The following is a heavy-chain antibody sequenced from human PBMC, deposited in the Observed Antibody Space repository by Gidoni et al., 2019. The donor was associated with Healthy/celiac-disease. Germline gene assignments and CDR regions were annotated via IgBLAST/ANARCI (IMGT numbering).Heavy chain of an antibody. J-gene: IGHJ6*03. CDR2: ISWNSGSI. Sequence: EVQLVESGGGLVQPGRSLRLSCAASGFTFDDYAMHWVRQAPGKGLEWVSGISWNSGSIGYADSVKGRFTISRDNAKNSLYLQMNSLRAEDTALYYCAKVVTPGSYYYYMDVWGKGTTVTVSS. CDR3: AKVVTPGSYYYYMDV. D-gene: IGHD2-21*02. CDR1: GFTFDDYA. V-gene: IGHV3-9*01.